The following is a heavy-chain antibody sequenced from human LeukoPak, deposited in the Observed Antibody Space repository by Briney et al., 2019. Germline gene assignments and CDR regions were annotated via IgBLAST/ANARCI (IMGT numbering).Heavy chain of an antibody. D-gene: IGHD2-2*01. CDR2: TYYRSTWYN. CDR3: ARRLTQYDCFDP. V-gene: IGHV6-1*01. Sequence: SQTLSLTCAVSGDSVSSNSVTWNWIRQSPSRGLEWLGRTYYRSTWYNDYAVSVRGRITVNPDTSKNQSSLHLNSVTPEDTAVYYCARRLTQYDCFDPWGQGILVTVSS. J-gene: IGHJ5*02. CDR1: GDSVSSNSVT.